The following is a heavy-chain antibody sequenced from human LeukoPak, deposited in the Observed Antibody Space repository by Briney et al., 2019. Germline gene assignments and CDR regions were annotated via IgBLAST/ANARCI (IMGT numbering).Heavy chain of an antibody. V-gene: IGHV4-39*01. J-gene: IGHJ5*02. CDR1: GGSISSSGYY. Sequence: SETLSLTCTVSGGSISSSGYYWGWIRQPPGKGLEWIASIYYSGSTYYNPSLKSRVTISVDTSKNQLSLKPSSLTAADTAVYYCARHEYSGSYYGLSWFDPWGQGTLVTVSS. D-gene: IGHD1-26*01. CDR3: ARHEYSGSYYGLSWFDP. CDR2: IYYSGST.